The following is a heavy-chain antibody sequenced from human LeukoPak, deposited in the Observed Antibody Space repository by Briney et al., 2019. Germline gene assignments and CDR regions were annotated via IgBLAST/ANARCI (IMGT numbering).Heavy chain of an antibody. V-gene: IGHV1-8*02. CDR3: ARGTGGSYYYYYYMDV. D-gene: IGHD1-26*01. Sequence: ASVKVSCKASGYTFTSYGINWVRQATGQGLEWMGWMNPNSGNTGYAQKFQGRVTMTRNTSISTAYMELSSLRSEDTAVYYCARGTGGSYYYYYYMDVWGKGTTVTISS. J-gene: IGHJ6*03. CDR2: MNPNSGNT. CDR1: GYTFTSYG.